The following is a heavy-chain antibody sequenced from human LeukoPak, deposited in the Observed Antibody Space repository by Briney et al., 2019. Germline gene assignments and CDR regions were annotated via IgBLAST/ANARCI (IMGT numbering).Heavy chain of an antibody. D-gene: IGHD4-17*01. V-gene: IGHV3-20*01. J-gene: IGHJ4*02. CDR3: ARALYGDSHPFGY. Sequence: GGSLRLSCAASGFTFDDYGMSWVRHAPGKGLEWVSGINWNGGSTGYADSVKGRFTISRDNAKNSLYLQMNSLRAEDTALYHCARALYGDSHPFGYWGQGTLVTVSP. CDR1: GFTFDDYG. CDR2: INWNGGST.